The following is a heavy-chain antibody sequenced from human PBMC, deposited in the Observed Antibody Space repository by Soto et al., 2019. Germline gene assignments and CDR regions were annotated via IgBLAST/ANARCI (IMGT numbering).Heavy chain of an antibody. Sequence: QVQLVQSGAEVKEPGASVKVSCKASEYTFTCHEINWVRQASGQGLEWLGWMNPNSGNTGYAQKFQDRVTMTRNTSTNTAYMELSSLRSDDTAVYFCARSMVTLTYYYGLDVWGQGTTVTVSS. CDR2: MNPNSGNT. CDR1: EYTFTCHE. D-gene: IGHD3-10*01. J-gene: IGHJ6*02. V-gene: IGHV1-8*01. CDR3: ARSMVTLTYYYGLDV.